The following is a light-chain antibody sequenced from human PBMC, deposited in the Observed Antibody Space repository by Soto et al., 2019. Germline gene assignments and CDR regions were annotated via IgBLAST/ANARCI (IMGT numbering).Light chain of an antibody. Sequence: EIVLTHSPGTLSLSPGERATLSCRASQSVRSSYLAWYQQKPGQAPRLLIYGASSRATGIPDRFSGGGSGTDFTLTISRLEPEDLAVYYCQQYGNSPTFGGGTKVEIK. CDR2: GAS. J-gene: IGKJ4*01. V-gene: IGKV3-20*01. CDR3: QQYGNSPT. CDR1: QSVRSSY.